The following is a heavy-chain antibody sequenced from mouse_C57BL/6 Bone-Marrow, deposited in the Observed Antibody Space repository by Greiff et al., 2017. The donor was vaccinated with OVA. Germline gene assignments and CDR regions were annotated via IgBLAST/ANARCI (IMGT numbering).Heavy chain of an antibody. V-gene: IGHV1-81*01. CDR3: ARRGWLPYWYFDV. D-gene: IGHD2-3*01. CDR2: LYPRSGNT. J-gene: IGHJ1*03. CDR1: GYSFPSHG. Sequence: QVQLQQSGAELARPGASVKLSCKASGYSFPSHGISWVKQRTGPGLEWIGELYPRSGNTYYNEKFKGKATLTADKSSSTAYMELRSLTSEDAAVYFCARRGWLPYWYFDVWGTGTTVTVSS.